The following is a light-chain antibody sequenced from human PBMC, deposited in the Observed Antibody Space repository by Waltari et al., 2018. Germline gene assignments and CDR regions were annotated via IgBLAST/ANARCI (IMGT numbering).Light chain of an antibody. V-gene: IGKV3-11*01. Sequence: EIVLTQSPATLPLSPGDPATPSCRASQSVGTYLAWYQQKPGQAPRLLIYDASNRATGIPDRFRGSGSGTDFTLTISSLEPEDFALYYCQQRSSWTPHTFGQGARLEIK. CDR1: QSVGTY. J-gene: IGKJ2*01. CDR2: DAS. CDR3: QQRSSWTPHT.